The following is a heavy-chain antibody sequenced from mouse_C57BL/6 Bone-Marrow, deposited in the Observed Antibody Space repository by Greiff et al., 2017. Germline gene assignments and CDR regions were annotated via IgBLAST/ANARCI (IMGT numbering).Heavy chain of an antibody. CDR1: GFTFSSYA. CDR2: ISDGGSYT. V-gene: IGHV5-4*03. CDR3: AITTVVFDY. J-gene: IGHJ2*01. D-gene: IGHD1-1*01. Sequence: DVMLVESGGGLVKPGGSLKLSCAASGFTFSSYAMSWVRQTPEKRLEWVATISDGGSYTYYPDNVKGRFTISRDNAKNNLYLQMNHLKSEDTAMYYCAITTVVFDYWGQGTTLTVSS.